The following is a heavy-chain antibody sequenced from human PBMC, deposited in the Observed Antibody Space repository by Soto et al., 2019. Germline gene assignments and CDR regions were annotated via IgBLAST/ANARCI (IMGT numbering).Heavy chain of an antibody. Sequence: QVQLVESGGGLVKPGGSLRLSCAASGFTFSDYYMSWIRQAPGKGLEWASYISNSGNTIYYADSVKGRFTISRDNAKNSLYLQMNSLRAEDTAVYYCARDLVVAATPFDYWGQGTLVTVSS. CDR2: ISNSGNTI. V-gene: IGHV3-11*01. D-gene: IGHD2-15*01. CDR3: ARDLVVAATPFDY. CDR1: GFTFSDYY. J-gene: IGHJ4*02.